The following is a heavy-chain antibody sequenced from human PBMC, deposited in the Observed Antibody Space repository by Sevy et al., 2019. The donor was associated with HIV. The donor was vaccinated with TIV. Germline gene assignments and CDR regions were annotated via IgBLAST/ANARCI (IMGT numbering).Heavy chain of an antibody. CDR3: AKRLPGYGDYVVLDTIPSPHWFEP. V-gene: IGHV3-23*01. J-gene: IGHJ5*02. CDR1: GFTFSSYA. Sequence: GGSLRLSCAASGFTFSSYAMSWVRQAPGKGLEWVSAISGSGGSTYYADSVKGRFTISRDNSKNTLYLQMNSLRAEDTAVYYCAKRLPGYGDYVVLDTIPSPHWFEPWGQGTLVTVSS. D-gene: IGHD4-17*01. CDR2: ISGSGGST.